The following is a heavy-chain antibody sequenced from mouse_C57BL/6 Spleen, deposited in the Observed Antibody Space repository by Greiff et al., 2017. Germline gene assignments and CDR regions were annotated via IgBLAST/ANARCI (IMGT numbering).Heavy chain of an antibody. CDR1: GYSITSGYY. CDR2: ISYDGSN. V-gene: IGHV3-6*01. D-gene: IGHD4-1*01. CDR3: ARGGWDGYAMDY. Sequence: EVQVVESGPGLVKPSQSLSLTCSVTGYSITSGYYWNWIRQFPGNKLEWMGYISYDGSNNYNPSLKNRISITRDTSTNQFFLKLNSVTTEGTATYYCARGGWDGYAMDYWGQGTSVTVSS. J-gene: IGHJ4*01.